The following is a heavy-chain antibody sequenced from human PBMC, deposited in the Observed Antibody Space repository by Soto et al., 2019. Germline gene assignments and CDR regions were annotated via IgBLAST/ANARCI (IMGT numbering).Heavy chain of an antibody. Sequence: ASVKVSCKASGYTFTSYDINWVRQATGQGLEWMGLMNPNSGNTGYAQKFQGRVTMTRNTSISTAYMELSSLRSEDTAVYYCASAQIQYYYGSGSYYRSDDAFDIWGQGTMVTVSS. V-gene: IGHV1-8*01. CDR3: ASAQIQYYYGSGSYYRSDDAFDI. D-gene: IGHD3-10*01. J-gene: IGHJ3*02. CDR1: GYTFTSYD. CDR2: MNPNSGNT.